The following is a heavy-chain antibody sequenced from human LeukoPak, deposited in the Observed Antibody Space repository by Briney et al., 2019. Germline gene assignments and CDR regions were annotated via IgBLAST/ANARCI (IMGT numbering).Heavy chain of an antibody. Sequence: SENLSLTCSVSGGSISSYYWSGIRQPPGKGLEWIGEINHSGSTNYNPSLKSRVTISVDTSKNQFSLKLSSVTAADAAVYYCGSFDYWGQGTLVTVSS. CDR2: INHSGST. CDR1: GGSISSYY. J-gene: IGHJ4*02. CDR3: GSFDY. V-gene: IGHV4-34*01.